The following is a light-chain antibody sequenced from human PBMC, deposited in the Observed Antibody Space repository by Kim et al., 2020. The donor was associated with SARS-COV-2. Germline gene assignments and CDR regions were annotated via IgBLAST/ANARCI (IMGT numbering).Light chain of an antibody. CDR3: QTSDGSVL. V-gene: IGLV3-1*01. CDR1: RLGDNY. CDR2: EDK. J-gene: IGLJ2*01. Sequence: SYELTQPPSVSVSPGQTAIITCSGDRLGDNYAFWYQQKPGQSPFVVIYEDKKRPSGIPERFSGSRSGDTATLTISGTQAMDEADYYCQTSDGSVLFGGWT.